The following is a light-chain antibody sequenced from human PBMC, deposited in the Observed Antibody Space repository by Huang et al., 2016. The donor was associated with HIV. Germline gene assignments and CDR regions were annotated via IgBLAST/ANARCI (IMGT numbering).Light chain of an antibody. CDR3: QQRSSSLT. V-gene: IGKV3-11*01. Sequence: IVLTQSPATLSLSPGERATLSCRASQSLNKFLAWYQQKPGQAPRLLIYNATDRATGVPARCSGGGAGTDLTLTITDLKAEDFAIYYCQQRSSSLTFGGGTKVEIK. J-gene: IGKJ4*01. CDR2: NAT. CDR1: QSLNKF.